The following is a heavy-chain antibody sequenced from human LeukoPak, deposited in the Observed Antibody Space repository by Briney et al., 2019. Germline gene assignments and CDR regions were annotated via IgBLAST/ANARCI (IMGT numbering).Heavy chain of an antibody. CDR3: ARAPVTSCRGAYCYPFDY. Sequence: PGGSLRLSCAAFGFPLSSYAMSWVRQAPGKGLEWVSATSSSDAGTYHADSVRGRFTISRDNSKNTLYLQMNSLRVEDAAVYYCARAPVTSCRGAYCYPFDYWGRGTLVTVSS. D-gene: IGHD2-21*01. CDR1: GFPLSSYA. J-gene: IGHJ4*02. CDR2: TSSSDAGT. V-gene: IGHV3-23*01.